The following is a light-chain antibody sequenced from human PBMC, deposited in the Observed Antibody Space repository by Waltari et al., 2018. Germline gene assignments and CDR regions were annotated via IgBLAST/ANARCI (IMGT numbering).Light chain of an antibody. CDR2: AAS. Sequence: DTQMTQSPSPLSASVGDRVTITCRASQSISNYLNWYQQKPGKAPKHLIYAASSLQSGVPSRFSGSGAGTDFTLTISSLQPEDFGTYYCQESYSSPTWTFGQGTKVEIK. CDR1: QSISNY. V-gene: IGKV1-39*01. CDR3: QESYSSPTWT. J-gene: IGKJ1*01.